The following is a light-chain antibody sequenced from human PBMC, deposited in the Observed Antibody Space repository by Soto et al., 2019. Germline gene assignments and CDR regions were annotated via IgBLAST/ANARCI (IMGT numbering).Light chain of an antibody. V-gene: IGKV4-1*01. CDR2: WAY. CDR3: QQYYSTPLT. CDR1: QSVLHSSNYKNY. Sequence: DIVMTESPDSLAVCLGERATINCQSSQSVLHSSNYKNYLTWYQQKPGQPPKMLIYWAYTREFGVPDRFSGSGSGTDFTLTISSLQAEDVGVYYSQQYYSTPLTFGGGTKVDI. J-gene: IGKJ4*01.